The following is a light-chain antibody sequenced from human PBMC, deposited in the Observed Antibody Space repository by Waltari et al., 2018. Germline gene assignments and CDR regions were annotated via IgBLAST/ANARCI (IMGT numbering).Light chain of an antibody. CDR2: GNN. Sequence: QSVLTQPPSVSGAPGQRVTLSCTGSNPNIAPGYDVHWYQQLPGTAPKLLIYGNNNRPSGVPDRFSGSTSGTSASLVISDLQADDEADYHCQSYDFTLNGRGVFGGGTKLTVL. CDR3: QSYDFTLNGRGV. J-gene: IGLJ3*02. V-gene: IGLV1-40*01. CDR1: NPNIAPGYD.